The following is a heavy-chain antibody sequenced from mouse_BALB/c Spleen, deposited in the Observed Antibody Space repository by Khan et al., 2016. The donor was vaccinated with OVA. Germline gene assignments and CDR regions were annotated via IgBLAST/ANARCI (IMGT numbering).Heavy chain of an antibody. D-gene: IGHD1-1*01. CDR3: AVHGSTSWFGY. J-gene: IGHJ3*02. CDR2: IDPFNGGS. CDR1: GYSFTTYY. V-gene: IGHV1-31*01. Sequence: EVELQQSGPELMKPGASVKISCKASGYSFTTYYIHWVKQSHGKTLEWIGYIDPFNGGSTYNQKFKGKATLTVDKSSSTAYMHLSSLTSEDSAVYYSAVHGSTSWFGYWGQGTLVTVSA.